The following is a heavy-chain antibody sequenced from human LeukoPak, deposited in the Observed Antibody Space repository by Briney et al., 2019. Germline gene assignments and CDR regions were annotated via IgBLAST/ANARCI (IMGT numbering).Heavy chain of an antibody. D-gene: IGHD5-18*01. CDR3: ARERLNSYGLMRTSNWFDP. Sequence: SETLSLTCAVYGGSFSGYYWSWIRQPPGKGLEWIGEINHSGSTNYNPSLKSRVTISVDTSKNQFSLKLSSVTAADTAVYYCARERLNSYGLMRTSNWFDPWGQGTLVTVSS. J-gene: IGHJ5*02. V-gene: IGHV4-34*01. CDR2: INHSGST. CDR1: GGSFSGYY.